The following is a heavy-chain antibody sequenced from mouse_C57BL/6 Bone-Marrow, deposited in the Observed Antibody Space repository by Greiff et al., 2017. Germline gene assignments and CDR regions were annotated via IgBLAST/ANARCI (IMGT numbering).Heavy chain of an antibody. Sequence: VQLKQSGPGLVKPSQTVFLTCTVTGISITTGNYRWSWIRQFPGNKLEWLGYIYYSGTITYSPSLTNRTPITRTPPMTHSFLEMNSLTAEDTATYYCAREDLYYGSSYGYFDYWGQGTTLTVSS. CDR2: IYYSGTI. D-gene: IGHD1-1*01. V-gene: IGHV3-5*01. CDR3: AREDLYYGSSYGYFDY. CDR1: GISITTGNYR. J-gene: IGHJ2*01.